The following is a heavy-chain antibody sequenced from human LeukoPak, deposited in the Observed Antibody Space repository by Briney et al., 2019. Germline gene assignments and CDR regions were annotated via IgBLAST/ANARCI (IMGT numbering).Heavy chain of an antibody. Sequence: SETLSLTCAVYGGSFSGYYWSWIRQPPGKGLEWIGEINHSGSTNYNPSLKSRVTISVDTSKNQFSLKLSSVTAADTAVYYCARDSSGCGDSCLDYWGQGTLVTVSS. D-gene: IGHD6-19*01. CDR1: GGSFSGYY. V-gene: IGHV4-34*01. CDR3: ARDSSGCGDSCLDY. CDR2: INHSGST. J-gene: IGHJ4*02.